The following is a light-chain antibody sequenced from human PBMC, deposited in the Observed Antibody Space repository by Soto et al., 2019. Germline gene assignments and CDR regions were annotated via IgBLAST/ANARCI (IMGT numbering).Light chain of an antibody. J-gene: IGKJ4*01. V-gene: IGKV3-11*01. CDR1: QSVSSY. CDR2: DAS. Sequence: EIVLTQSPATLSLSPGNRATLSCRASQSVSSYLAWYQQKPGQAPRLLIYDASTRATGIPARFSGSGSETDFTLTISGLEPEDFAVYYGQQRRDWPSTFGGGTKVEIK. CDR3: QQRRDWPST.